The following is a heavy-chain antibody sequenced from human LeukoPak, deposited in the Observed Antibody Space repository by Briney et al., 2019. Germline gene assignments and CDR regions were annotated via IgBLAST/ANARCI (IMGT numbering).Heavy chain of an antibody. D-gene: IGHD3-22*01. CDR2: ISYDGSNE. V-gene: IGHV3-30*18. Sequence: GGSLRLSRTASGFTSSNYGMHWVRQAPGKGLEWVAVISYDGSNEYYADSVKGRFTISRDNSKNTLFLQMNSLRPEDTAVYHCAKVALFSGYYPPFDYWGQGTLVTVSS. CDR3: AKVALFSGYYPPFDY. J-gene: IGHJ4*02. CDR1: GFTSSNYG.